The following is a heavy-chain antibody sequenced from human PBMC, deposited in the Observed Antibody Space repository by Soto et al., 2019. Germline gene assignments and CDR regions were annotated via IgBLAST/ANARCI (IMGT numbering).Heavy chain of an antibody. Sequence: PSVKVSCKASGYTFSTHAMHWVRQAPGQSLEWMGWIHGGTGQTKHSHRFQDRVSITRDTSASTAYMELSSLRSEDTAVYYCARGKGMEENYYYYGLDIWGQGTTVTVSS. V-gene: IGHV1-3*01. CDR3: ARGKGMEENYYYYGLDI. CDR2: IHGGTGQT. CDR1: GYTFSTHA. D-gene: IGHD1-1*01. J-gene: IGHJ6*02.